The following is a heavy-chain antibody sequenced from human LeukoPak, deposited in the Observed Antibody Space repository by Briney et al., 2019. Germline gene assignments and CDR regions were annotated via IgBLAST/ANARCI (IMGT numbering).Heavy chain of an antibody. CDR2: MNPNSGNT. Sequence: ASVKVSCKASGYTFTSYDINWVRQATGQGLEWMGWMNPNSGNTGYAQKFQGRVTMTRNTSISTAYMELSSLRSEDTAVYYCALYYDSSGYYDFNDAFDIWGQGTMVTVSS. J-gene: IGHJ3*02. D-gene: IGHD3-22*01. CDR3: ALYYDSSGYYDFNDAFDI. CDR1: GYTFTSYD. V-gene: IGHV1-8*01.